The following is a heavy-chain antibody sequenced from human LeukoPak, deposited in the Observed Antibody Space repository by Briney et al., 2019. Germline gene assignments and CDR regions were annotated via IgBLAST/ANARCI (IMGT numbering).Heavy chain of an antibody. CDR1: GFTFSNYW. V-gene: IGHV3-7*01. Sequence: PGGSLRLSCAASGFTFSNYWMSWVRQAPGKGLEWVANIKQDGSEKYYVDSVKGRFTISRGNAKNSLYLQMNSLRAEDTAVYYCARVASKTIAAAGTFYYYYYMDVWGKGTTVTVSS. J-gene: IGHJ6*03. D-gene: IGHD6-13*01. CDR2: IKQDGSEK. CDR3: ARVASKTIAAAGTFYYYYYMDV.